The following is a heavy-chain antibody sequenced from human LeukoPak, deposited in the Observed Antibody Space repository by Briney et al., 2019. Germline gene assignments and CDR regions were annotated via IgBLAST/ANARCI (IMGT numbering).Heavy chain of an antibody. D-gene: IGHD3-10*01. J-gene: IGHJ4*02. V-gene: IGHV3-23*01. CDR3: AKVGGKIRGASDD. Sequence: PRGSLRLSCAVSGFTFSKYTMSSGCQGPREGVEWVSTISDSGGTTSYSDTVEGRFNISRANTKNTLYVQMNSLRGQESAVYYCAKVGGKIRGASDDWGQGTLVTVSS. CDR2: ISDSGGTT. CDR1: GFTFSKYT.